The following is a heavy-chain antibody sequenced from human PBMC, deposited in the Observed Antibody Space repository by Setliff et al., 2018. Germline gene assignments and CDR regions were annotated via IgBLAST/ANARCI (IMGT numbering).Heavy chain of an antibody. Sequence: ASVKVSCKASGYTFTGYYIHWVRQAPGQGLEWMGRINPNSGGTNYAQKFQGRVTMTRDTSISTAYMELSRLRSDDTAMYYCARHQGGGSYDYWGQGTLVTVSS. CDR1: GYTFTGYY. CDR2: INPNSGGT. V-gene: IGHV1-2*06. J-gene: IGHJ4*02. D-gene: IGHD1-26*01. CDR3: ARHQGGGSYDY.